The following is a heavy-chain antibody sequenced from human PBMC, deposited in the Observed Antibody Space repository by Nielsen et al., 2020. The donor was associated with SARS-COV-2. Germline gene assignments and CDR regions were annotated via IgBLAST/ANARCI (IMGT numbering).Heavy chain of an antibody. CDR2: IDPSDSYT. V-gene: IGHV5-10-1*01. J-gene: IGHJ4*02. CDR1: GYSFTSYW. D-gene: IGHD5-12*01. Sequence: KVSCKGSGYSFTSYWISWVRQMPGKGLEWMGRIDPSDSYTNYSPSFQGHVTISADKSISTAYLQWSSLKASDTAMYYCATSYVDKADYWGQGTLVTVSS. CDR3: ATSYVDKADY.